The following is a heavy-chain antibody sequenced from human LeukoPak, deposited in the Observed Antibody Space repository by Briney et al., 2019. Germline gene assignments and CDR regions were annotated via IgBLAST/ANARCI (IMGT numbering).Heavy chain of an antibody. J-gene: IGHJ4*02. Sequence: SGPTLVKPAQTLTLSGTFSGWSRHTRDKKVAWIRQPPGKGLERLTLIRWSDEKIYIPTLKNRFTIKKDTSKKQVGPTMSNMDPVHTASSFCARDFAWSIAYSGQGSPVTVSS. CDR3: ARDFAWSIAY. CDR2: IRWSDEK. V-gene: IGHV2-5*01. D-gene: IGHD3-9*01. CDR1: GWSRHTRDKK.